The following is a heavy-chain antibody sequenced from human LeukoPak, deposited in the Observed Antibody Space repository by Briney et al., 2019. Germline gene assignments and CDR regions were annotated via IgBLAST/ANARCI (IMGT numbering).Heavy chain of an antibody. Sequence: SETLSLTCTVSGGSISSGYHYWGWIRQPPGKGLEWSGSIYESGRSHYIPSLRSRITISVDTSKNQFSLELSSVTAADTAVYYCARGDSSSWSLFDYWGQGTLVTVSS. CDR1: GGSISSGYHY. J-gene: IGHJ4*02. CDR2: IYESGRS. CDR3: ARGDSSSWSLFDY. V-gene: IGHV4-39*01. D-gene: IGHD6-13*01.